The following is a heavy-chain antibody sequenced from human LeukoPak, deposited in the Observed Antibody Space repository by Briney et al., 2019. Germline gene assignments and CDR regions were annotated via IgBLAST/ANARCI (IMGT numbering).Heavy chain of an antibody. CDR3: ATDVNYYDSSGYYFTDY. CDR1: GYTLTELS. D-gene: IGHD3-22*01. V-gene: IGHV1-24*01. Sequence: ASVKVSCKVSGYTLTELSTHWVRQAPGKGLEWMGGFDPEDGGTIYAQKFQGRVTMTEDTSTDTAYMELSSLRSEDTAVYYCATDVNYYDSSGYYFTDYWGQGTLVTVSS. CDR2: FDPEDGGT. J-gene: IGHJ4*02.